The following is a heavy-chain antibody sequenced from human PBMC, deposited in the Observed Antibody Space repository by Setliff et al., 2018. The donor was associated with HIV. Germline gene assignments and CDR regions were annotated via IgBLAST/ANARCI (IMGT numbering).Heavy chain of an antibody. J-gene: IGHJ5*02. CDR1: GYSISSGYY. D-gene: IGHD5-12*01. Sequence: PSETLSLTCTVSGYSISSGYYWNWIRQPAGKGLEWIGRIAKTGSTNYNPSLKSRLTTSMDTSKNQFSLKLNSVTAADTAVYYCARDFKRYNSPCRFDPWGPGTLVTVSS. V-gene: IGHV4-38-2*02. CDR2: IAKTGST. CDR3: ARDFKRYNSPCRFDP.